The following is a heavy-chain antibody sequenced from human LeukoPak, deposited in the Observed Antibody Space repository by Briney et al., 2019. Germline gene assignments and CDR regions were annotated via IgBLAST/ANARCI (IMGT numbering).Heavy chain of an antibody. J-gene: IGHJ4*02. CDR3: AKPLGGHYGVGYYDTRDH. V-gene: IGHV3-30*02. CDR2: IRFDGSDK. CDR1: GFTFSTSG. Sequence: GGSLRLSCVASGFTFSTSGMHWVRQAPGKGLEWVTFIRFDGSDKYYADSVKGRFTVSRDNSNNTLHLQMNNLRPEDTAVYYCAKPLGGHYGVGYYDTRDHWGQGTLVIVSS. D-gene: IGHD3-9*01.